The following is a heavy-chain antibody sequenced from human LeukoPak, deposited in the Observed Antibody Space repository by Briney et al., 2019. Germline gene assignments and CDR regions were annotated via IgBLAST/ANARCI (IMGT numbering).Heavy chain of an antibody. CDR3: ARKHSSGWYPDY. D-gene: IGHD6-19*01. CDR2: IIPIFGTA. Sequence: SVTVSCKASGGTFSSYAISWVRQAPGQGLEWMGGIIPIFGTANYAQKFQGRVTITADESTSTAYMELRSLRSDDTAVYYCARKHSSGWYPDYWGQGTLVTVSS. J-gene: IGHJ4*02. V-gene: IGHV1-69*13. CDR1: GGTFSSYA.